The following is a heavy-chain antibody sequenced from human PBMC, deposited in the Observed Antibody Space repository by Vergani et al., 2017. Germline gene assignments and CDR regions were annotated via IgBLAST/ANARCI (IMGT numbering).Heavy chain of an antibody. V-gene: IGHV1-69*12. Sequence: QVNLVQSGAAVKKPGSSVRVSCKTSGCAFSTYAINWVRQAPGQGVEWMGAIIPNFSPARSVQKFQGRVTIIADESTSTVYMELNNLRSDDSAVYYCARDLMGWRFRQPHYYGMDVWGQGTTVTVSS. J-gene: IGHJ6*02. CDR1: GCAFSTYA. CDR2: IIPNFSPA. D-gene: IGHD1-14*01. CDR3: ARDLMGWRFRQPHYYGMDV.